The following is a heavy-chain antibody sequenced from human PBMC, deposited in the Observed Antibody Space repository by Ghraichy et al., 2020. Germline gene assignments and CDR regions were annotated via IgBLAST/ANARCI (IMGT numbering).Heavy chain of an antibody. J-gene: IGHJ6*02. V-gene: IGHV3-21*01. CDR3: AREPFGRGSSGMDV. CDR2: ISRSGSYI. Sequence: GGSLRLYCAASGFSVSNYSMNWVRQAPGKGLEWVSAISRSGSYIYYADSVKGRFIISRDNAKNSVYLQMNSLRVEDTAVYYCAREPFGRGSSGMDVWGQGTTVTVSS. D-gene: IGHD3-16*01. CDR1: GFSVSNYS.